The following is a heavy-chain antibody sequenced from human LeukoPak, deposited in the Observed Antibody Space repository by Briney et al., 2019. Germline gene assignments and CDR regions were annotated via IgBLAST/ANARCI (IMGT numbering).Heavy chain of an antibody. CDR1: GITFSTYG. D-gene: IGHD5-24*01. CDR2: IWYDGSNK. J-gene: IGHJ4*02. V-gene: IGHV3-33*01. Sequence: GGSLRLSCAASGITFSTYGMHWVRQAPGKGLEWVAVIWYDGSNKYYTDSVKGRFTISRDNSKNTLDLQMNSLRAEDTAVYYCARDRMALFDCWGQGTLVTVSS. CDR3: ARDRMALFDC.